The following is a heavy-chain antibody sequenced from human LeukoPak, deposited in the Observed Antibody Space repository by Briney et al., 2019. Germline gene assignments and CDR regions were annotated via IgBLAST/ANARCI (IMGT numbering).Heavy chain of an antibody. CDR2: IYWDDDK. D-gene: IGHD6-13*01. CDR3: AHSRAAAGKGRGWFDP. J-gene: IGHJ5*02. CDR1: GFSLSTSGVG. V-gene: IGHV2-5*02. Sequence: SGPTLVKPTETLTLTCTFSGFSLSTSGVGVGWIRQPPGKALEWLALIYWDDDKRYSPSLKSRHTIIKDTSENQVVLTMTNMDPVDTATYYCAHSRAAAGKGRGWFDPWGQGTLVTVSS.